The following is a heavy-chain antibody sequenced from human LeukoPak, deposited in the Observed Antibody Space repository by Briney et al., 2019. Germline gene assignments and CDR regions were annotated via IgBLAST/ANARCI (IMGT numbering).Heavy chain of an antibody. D-gene: IGHD6-19*01. Sequence: PSDTLSLMCAVYGGSFRGYYWSWIRQPPGKGLEWIGEINHSGSTNFHPSLERRVTISVDTSKTQLSLKRSSVTAADTAVYEWARSLAVAGAHFDYWGQGTLVTVSS. V-gene: IGHV4-34*01. J-gene: IGHJ4*02. CDR3: ARSLAVAGAHFDY. CDR2: INHSGST. CDR1: GGSFRGYY.